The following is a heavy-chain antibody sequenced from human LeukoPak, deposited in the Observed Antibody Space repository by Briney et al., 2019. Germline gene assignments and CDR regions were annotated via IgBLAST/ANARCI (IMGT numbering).Heavy chain of an antibody. CDR2: ISSSDNSI. Sequence: GGSLRLSCAASGFTFSNYNMNWVRQAPGEGLEWVSYISSSDNSIYYADSVGGRFTISRDNAKNSLYLQMNSLRAEDTAVYYCVSALVAGTTYWGQGTLVTVSS. CDR1: GFTFSNYN. J-gene: IGHJ4*02. V-gene: IGHV3-48*01. D-gene: IGHD6-19*01. CDR3: VSALVAGTTY.